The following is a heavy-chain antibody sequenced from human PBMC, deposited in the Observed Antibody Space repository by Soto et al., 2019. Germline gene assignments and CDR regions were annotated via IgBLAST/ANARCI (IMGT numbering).Heavy chain of an antibody. CDR1: GLTFSSYG. Sequence: QVQLVESGGGVVQPGGSLRLSCAGSGLTFSSYGMHWVRQAPGKGLEWVAVISYDGGKKYYGDSAKGRFTISRDNSKNTLYLQMNSLRAEDTAVYYCAGERGYSDGFVYYNLDVWGQGTTVTVSS. CDR3: AGERGYSDGFVYYNLDV. CDR2: ISYDGGKK. J-gene: IGHJ6*02. D-gene: IGHD5-18*01. V-gene: IGHV3-30*03.